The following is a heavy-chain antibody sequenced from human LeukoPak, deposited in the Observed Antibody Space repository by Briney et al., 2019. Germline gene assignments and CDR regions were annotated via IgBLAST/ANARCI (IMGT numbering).Heavy chain of an antibody. D-gene: IGHD3-3*01. CDR2: ISGSGGST. J-gene: IGHJ4*02. CDR1: GFTFSSYA. CDR3: AKKGRYDFWSGYEDY. V-gene: IGHV3-23*01. Sequence: PGGSLRLSCAASGFTFSSYAMSWVRQAPGKGLEWVSAISGSGGSTYYADSVKGRFTISRDNSKNTLYLQMNSLRAEDTAVYYCAKKGRYDFWSGYEDYWGQGTLVTVSS.